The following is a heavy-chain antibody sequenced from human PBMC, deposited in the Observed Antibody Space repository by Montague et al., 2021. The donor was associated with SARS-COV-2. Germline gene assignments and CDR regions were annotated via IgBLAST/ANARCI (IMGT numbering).Heavy chain of an antibody. CDR2: ISSSGSTI. V-gene: IGHV3-48*03. CDR3: ARGIAVAGTSFDY. J-gene: IGHJ4*02. D-gene: IGHD6-19*01. Sequence: SLRLSCAASGFTFSSYEMNWVRQAPGKGLEWVSYISSSGSTIYYADSVKGRFTISRDNAKNSLYLQMNSLRAEDTAVYYCARGIAVAGTSFDYWGQGTLVTVSS. CDR1: GFTFSSYE.